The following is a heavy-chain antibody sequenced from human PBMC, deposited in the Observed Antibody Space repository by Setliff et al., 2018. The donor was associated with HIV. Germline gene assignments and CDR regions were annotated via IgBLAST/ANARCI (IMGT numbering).Heavy chain of an antibody. CDR3: ARSVMTTTNYFDY. V-gene: IGHV4-4*08. D-gene: IGHD4-4*01. CDR2: IHSSGTT. J-gene: IGHJ4*02. CDR1: GDSIGAYH. Sequence: PSETLSLTCSVSGDSIGAYHWSWIRQPPGRGLEWIGYIHSSGTTHYNPSLSSRVTISFDASKKYFSLKLTSVTAADTAVFYCARSVMTTTNYFDYWGPGTLVTVSS.